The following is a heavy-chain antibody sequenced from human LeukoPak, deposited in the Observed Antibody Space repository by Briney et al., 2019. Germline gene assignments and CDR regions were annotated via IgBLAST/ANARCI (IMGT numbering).Heavy chain of an antibody. Sequence: TSETLSLTCTVSGGSISSSSYCWGWIRQPPGKGLEWIGSIYYSGSTYYNPSLKSRVTISVDTSKNQFSLKLSSVTAADTAVYYCAREVDSSSLGAFDIWGQGTMVIVSS. CDR1: GGSISSSSYC. J-gene: IGHJ3*02. CDR3: AREVDSSSLGAFDI. CDR2: IYYSGST. V-gene: IGHV4-39*07. D-gene: IGHD6-13*01.